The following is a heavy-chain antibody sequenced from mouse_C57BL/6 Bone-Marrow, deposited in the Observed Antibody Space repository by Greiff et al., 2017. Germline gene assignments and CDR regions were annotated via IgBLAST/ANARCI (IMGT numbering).Heavy chain of an antibody. Sequence: QVQLQQPGAELVKPGASVKLSCKASGYTFTSYWMQWVKQRPGQGLEWIGEIDPSDSYTNYNQKFKGKATLTVDTSSSTAYLLLSSLTSEDSAVYYCARPAWFAYWGQGTLVTVSA. J-gene: IGHJ3*01. CDR3: ARPAWFAY. V-gene: IGHV1-50*01. CDR1: GYTFTSYW. CDR2: IDPSDSYT.